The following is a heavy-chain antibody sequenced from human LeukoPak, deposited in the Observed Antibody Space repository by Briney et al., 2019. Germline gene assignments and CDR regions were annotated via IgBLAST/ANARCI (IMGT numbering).Heavy chain of an antibody. D-gene: IGHD3-3*01. CDR3: AHKGVGVVKYDF. CDR2: IYWNDDK. V-gene: IGHV2-5*01. CDR1: GFSLSTSGVG. Sequence: SGPTLVNPTQTLTLTCTFSGFSLSTSGVGVGWIRQPPGEALEWLALIYWNDDKRYSPSLKSRLTITKDTSKNQVVLTMTNMDPVGTATYYCAHKGVGVVKYDFWGQGTLVTVSS. J-gene: IGHJ4*02.